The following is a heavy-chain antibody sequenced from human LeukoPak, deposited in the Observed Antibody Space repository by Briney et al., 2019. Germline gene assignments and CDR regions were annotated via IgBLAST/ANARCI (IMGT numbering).Heavy chain of an antibody. Sequence: SETLSLTCAVSDDSFSSHYWTWIRQPPGKGLEWIGYISYIGSTNYNPSLKSRVTISIDTSKNQFSLKLTSVAAADTAVYYCARDLVTVTKGFDIWGQGTMVSVSS. CDR3: ARDLVTVTKGFDI. CDR2: ISYIGST. CDR1: DDSFSSHY. D-gene: IGHD4-17*01. V-gene: IGHV4-59*11. J-gene: IGHJ3*02.